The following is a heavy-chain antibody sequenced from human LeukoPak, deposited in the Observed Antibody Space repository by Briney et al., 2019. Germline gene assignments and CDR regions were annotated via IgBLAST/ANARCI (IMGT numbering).Heavy chain of an antibody. J-gene: IGHJ4*02. CDR3: ARYNWNDPDY. D-gene: IGHD1-20*01. V-gene: IGHV4-61*01. CDR1: GGSVSSGSYY. Sequence: KPSETLSLTCTVSGGSVSSGSYYWSWIRQPPGKGLEWIGYIYYSGSTNYNPSLKSRVTISVDTSKNQFSLKLSSVTAADTAVYYCARYNWNDPDYWGQGTLVTVSS. CDR2: IYYSGST.